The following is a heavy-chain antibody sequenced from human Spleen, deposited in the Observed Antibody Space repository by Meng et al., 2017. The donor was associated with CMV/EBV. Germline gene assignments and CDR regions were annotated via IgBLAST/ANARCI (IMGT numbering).Heavy chain of an antibody. V-gene: IGHV1-2*02. CDR1: GYTFSDYF. CDR2: INPKSGVT. D-gene: IGHD3-3*01. J-gene: IGHJ4*01. Sequence: CKASGYTFSDYFLHWGRQAPGQGLEWMGWINPKSGVTNYAQRFQDRVTMTTDTSIRTVYMDLSRLTSDDTAIFYCARDLGVGAAGYWGQGTLVTVSS. CDR3: ARDLGVGAAGY.